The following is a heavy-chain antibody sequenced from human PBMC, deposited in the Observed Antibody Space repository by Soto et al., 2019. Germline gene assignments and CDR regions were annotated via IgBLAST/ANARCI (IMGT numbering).Heavy chain of an antibody. J-gene: IGHJ4*02. CDR2: IDEYGNTI. CDR1: GFTFSSYW. V-gene: IGHV3-74*01. CDR3: TRDIVGRWAY. Sequence: GGSLRLSCAASGFTFSSYWMHWVRQVPGKGLLWVSRIDEYGNTIDYADSVRGRFTISRDNARNTLYLEMNSLRAEDTALYYCTRDIVGRWAYWGPGTLVTVSS. D-gene: IGHD1-26*01.